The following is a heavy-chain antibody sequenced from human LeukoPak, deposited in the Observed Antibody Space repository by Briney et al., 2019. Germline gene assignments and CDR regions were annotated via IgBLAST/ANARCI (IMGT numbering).Heavy chain of an antibody. CDR2: IYSGGST. D-gene: IGHD3-10*01. Sequence: GGSLRLSCAASGFTVSSNYMSWVCQAPGKGLEWVSVIYSGGSTYYADSVKGRFTISRDNSKNTLYLQMNSLRAEDTALYYCARVVGRGSGTSRRNWFDPWGQGTLVTVSS. V-gene: IGHV3-53*01. CDR3: ARVVGRGSGTSRRNWFDP. J-gene: IGHJ5*02. CDR1: GFTVSSNY.